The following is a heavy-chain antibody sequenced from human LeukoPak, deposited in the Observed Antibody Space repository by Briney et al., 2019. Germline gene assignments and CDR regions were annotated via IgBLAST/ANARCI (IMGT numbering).Heavy chain of an antibody. CDR3: ARSGSYSGPYVY. V-gene: IGHV4-39*07. CDR1: GGSISSSSYY. CDR2: IYHSGST. Sequence: SETLSLTCTVSGGSISSSSYYWGWIRQPPGKGLEWIGSIYHSGSTYYNPSLKSRVTISVDTSKNQFSLKLSSVTAADTAVYYCARSGSYSGPYVYWGQGTVVTVSS. J-gene: IGHJ4*02. D-gene: IGHD1-26*01.